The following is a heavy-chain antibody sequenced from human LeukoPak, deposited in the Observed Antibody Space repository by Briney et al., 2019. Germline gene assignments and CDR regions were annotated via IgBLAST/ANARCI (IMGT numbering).Heavy chain of an antibody. CDR3: ARSNGLRYFDR. J-gene: IGHJ4*02. CDR2: FGSTGTI. D-gene: IGHD2-8*01. CDR1: GFTFSTYA. V-gene: IGHV3-48*03. Sequence: GGSLRLSCVASGFTFSTYAMNWIRQAPGKGLEWVAYFGSTGTIHYADSMRGRFTISRDNAEMSLFLHMNSLRVDGTAVYYCARSNGLRYFDRWGQGTLVTVSS.